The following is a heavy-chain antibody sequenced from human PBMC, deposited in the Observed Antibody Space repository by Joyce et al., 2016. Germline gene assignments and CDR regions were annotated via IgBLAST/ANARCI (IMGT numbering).Heavy chain of an antibody. V-gene: IGHV4-34*01. CDR3: ARGRGYTTSVRRRGMDV. D-gene: IGHD6-13*01. CDR1: GGSFSGYY. Sequence: QVQLQQWGAGLLKPSETLSLTCAVYGGSFSGYYWTFIRQPPGKGLEGIGEINGGGITNDKPSLKSRVTILLDTSKNQFSLKLTSVTAADTAVYYCARGRGYTTSVRRRGMDVWGQGTTVTVSS. J-gene: IGHJ6*02. CDR2: INGGGIT.